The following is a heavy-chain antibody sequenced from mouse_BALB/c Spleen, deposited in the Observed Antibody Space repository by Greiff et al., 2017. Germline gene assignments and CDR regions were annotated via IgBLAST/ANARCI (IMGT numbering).Heavy chain of an antibody. Sequence: QVQLQQSGAELVRPGVSVKISCKGSGYTFTDYAMHWVKQSHAKSLEWIGVISTYYGDASYNQKFKGKATMTVDKSSSTAYMELARLTSEDSAIYYCARGGNHYYAMDYWGQGTSVTVSS. D-gene: IGHD2-1*01. V-gene: IGHV1S137*01. J-gene: IGHJ4*01. CDR1: GYTFTDYA. CDR2: ISTYYGDA. CDR3: ARGGNHYYAMDY.